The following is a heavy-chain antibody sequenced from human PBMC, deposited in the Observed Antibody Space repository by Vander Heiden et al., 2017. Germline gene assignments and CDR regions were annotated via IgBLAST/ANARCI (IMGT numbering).Heavy chain of an antibody. Sequence: VPLLPSVDAVKKPAASLTLSCTVSAYNLQELSMHWVRQAPGKGLEWMGGFDPEDGETIYGQKFQGRVTMTEDTSTDTAYMELGSLRSEDTAVYYCATSPYDSSGYYPPGNWGQGTLVTVSS. CDR1: AYNLQELS. J-gene: IGHJ4*02. CDR2: FDPEDGET. V-gene: IGHV1-24*01. D-gene: IGHD3-22*01. CDR3: ATSPYDSSGYYPPGN.